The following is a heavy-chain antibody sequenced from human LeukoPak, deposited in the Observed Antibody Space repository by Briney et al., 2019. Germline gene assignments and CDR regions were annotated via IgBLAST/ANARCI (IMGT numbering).Heavy chain of an antibody. V-gene: IGHV4-59*01. CDR3: ARSGYSGYEYGY. CDR2: IYYSGST. CDR1: GGSISSYY. J-gene: IGHJ4*02. Sequence: PSETLSLTCTVSGGSISSYYWSWIRQPPGKGLEWIGYIYYSGSTNYNPSLKSRVTISVDTSKNQFSLKLSSVTAADTAVYYCARSGYSGYEYGYWGQGTLVTVSS. D-gene: IGHD5-12*01.